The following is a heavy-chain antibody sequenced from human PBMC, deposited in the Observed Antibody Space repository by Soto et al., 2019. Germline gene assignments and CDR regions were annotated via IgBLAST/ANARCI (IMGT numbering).Heavy chain of an antibody. CDR3: ARGGYVLLWFGELLTKPAFDY. CDR1: GGSFSGYY. D-gene: IGHD3-10*01. Sequence: SETLSLTCAVYGGSFSGYYWSWIRQPPGKGLEWIGEINHSGSTNYNPSLKSRVTISVDTSKNQFSLKLSSVTAADTAVYYCARGGYVLLWFGELLTKPAFDYWGQGTLVTVSS. J-gene: IGHJ4*02. CDR2: INHSGST. V-gene: IGHV4-34*01.